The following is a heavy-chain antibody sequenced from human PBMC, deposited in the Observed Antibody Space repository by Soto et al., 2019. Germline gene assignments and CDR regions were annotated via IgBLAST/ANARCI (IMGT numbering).Heavy chain of an antibody. CDR1: GGTFSSYA. CDR3: ARALRFLEWLFAFDP. J-gene: IGHJ5*02. Sequence: WASVKVSCKASGGTFSSYAISWVRQAPGQGLEWMGGIIPIFGTANYAQKFQGRVTITADESTSTAYMELSSLRSEDTAVYYCARALRFLEWLFAFDPWGQGTLVTVSS. CDR2: IIPIFGTA. D-gene: IGHD3-3*01. V-gene: IGHV1-69*13.